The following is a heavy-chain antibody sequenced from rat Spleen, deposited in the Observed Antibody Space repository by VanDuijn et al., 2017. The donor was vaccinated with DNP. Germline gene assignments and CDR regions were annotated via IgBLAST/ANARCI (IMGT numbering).Heavy chain of an antibody. V-gene: IGHV1-43*01. J-gene: IGHJ1*01. CDR3: ARRRLPYWYFDF. CDR1: GYKFTYYY. Sequence: QVQLQQSGVEMAKPGSSVKISCKVSGYKFTYYYISWIKQTTGQGLDYIGNIDTGGGGTNYNEKFRGKATLTVDQSSSTAFMQLSSLTPDDSAVYYCARRRLPYWYFDFWGPGTMVTVSS. D-gene: IGHD1-4*01. CDR2: IDTGGGGT.